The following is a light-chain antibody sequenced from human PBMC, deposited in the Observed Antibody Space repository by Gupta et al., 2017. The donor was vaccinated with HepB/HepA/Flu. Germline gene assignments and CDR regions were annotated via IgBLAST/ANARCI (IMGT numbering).Light chain of an antibody. CDR1: SSNIGAGYD. CDR2: RNN. J-gene: IGLJ2*01. CDR3: QSYDSSLSGVV. V-gene: IGLV1-40*01. Sequence: QSVLTQPPSVSGAPGQRVTLSCTGSSSNIGAGYDVHWYQQLPGTAPKLLIYRNNNRPSGVPDRFSGSKSGTSASLAITGPQAEDEGDYYCQSYDSSLSGVVFGGGTKLTVL.